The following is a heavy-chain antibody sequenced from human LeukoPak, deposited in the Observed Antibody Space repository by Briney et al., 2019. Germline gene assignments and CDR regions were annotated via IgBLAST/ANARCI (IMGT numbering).Heavy chain of an antibody. D-gene: IGHD3-22*01. J-gene: IGHJ4*02. CDR2: ISRHGGST. Sequence: GGSLRLSCSASGFTFSSYAMHWVRQAPGKGLEYVSAISRHGGSTYYADSVKGKFTISRDNSKNTLYLQMSSLRAEDTAVYYCVKDEAPYYYDSSGYYFGDWGQGTPVTVSS. CDR1: GFTFSSYA. CDR3: VKDEAPYYYDSSGYYFGD. V-gene: IGHV3-64D*09.